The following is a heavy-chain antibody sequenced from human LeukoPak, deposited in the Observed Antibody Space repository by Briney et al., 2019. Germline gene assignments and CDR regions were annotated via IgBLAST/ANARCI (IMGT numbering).Heavy chain of an antibody. CDR2: ISSSSSYI. J-gene: IGHJ4*02. CDR1: GFTFSSYS. V-gene: IGHV3-21*01. CDR3: ARDDSVVGAEFDY. Sequence: PGGSLRLSCAASGFTFSSYSMNWVRQAPGKGLEWVSSISSSSSYIYYADSVKGRFTISRDNAKNSLYLQMNSLRAEDTAVYYCARDDSVVGAEFDYWGQGTLVTVSS. D-gene: IGHD2-15*01.